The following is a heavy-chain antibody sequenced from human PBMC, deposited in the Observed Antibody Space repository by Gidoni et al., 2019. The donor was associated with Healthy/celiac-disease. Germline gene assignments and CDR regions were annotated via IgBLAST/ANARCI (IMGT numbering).Heavy chain of an antibody. D-gene: IGHD6-13*01. CDR1: GFTFSSYA. CDR3: AKDLSLIAAAGTVRAFDI. CDR2: ISGSGGST. J-gene: IGHJ3*02. Sequence: EVQLLESGGGLVQPGGSLSLSCAASGFTFSSYARSWVRQAPGKGLEWVSAISGSGGSTYYADSVKGRFTISRDNSKNTLYLQMNSLRAEDTAVYYCAKDLSLIAAAGTVRAFDIWGQGTMVTVSS. V-gene: IGHV3-23*01.